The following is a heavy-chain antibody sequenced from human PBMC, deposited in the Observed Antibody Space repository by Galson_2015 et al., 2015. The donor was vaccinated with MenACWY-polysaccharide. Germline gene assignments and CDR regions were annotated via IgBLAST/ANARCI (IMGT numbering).Heavy chain of an antibody. Sequence: ETLSLTCTVSGGSISSYYWNWIRQPPGKGLEWVGYINYSGSTNHNPSLKSRATMSVDTSKDQFSLNLTSVTDADTAVYYCARAIAVAGQRRDFDLWGRGTLVTVSS. CDR1: GGSISSYY. J-gene: IGHJ2*01. CDR3: ARAIAVAGQRRDFDL. D-gene: IGHD6-19*01. V-gene: IGHV4-59*01. CDR2: INYSGST.